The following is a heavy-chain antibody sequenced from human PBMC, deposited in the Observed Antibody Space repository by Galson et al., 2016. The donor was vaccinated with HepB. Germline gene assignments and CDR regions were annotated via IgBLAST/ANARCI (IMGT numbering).Heavy chain of an antibody. Sequence: SLRLSCAASGFIVNNNYMNWVRQAPGKGLEWVSDIYSDGSTYYADSVKGRFTISGDNSKNMLYLQMNTLRAEDTAVYYCARDPYYYDSRGYTTGFDVWGQGTMVTVSS. D-gene: IGHD3-22*01. CDR1: GFIVNNNY. J-gene: IGHJ3*01. CDR2: IYSDGST. V-gene: IGHV3-53*01. CDR3: ARDPYYYDSRGYTTGFDV.